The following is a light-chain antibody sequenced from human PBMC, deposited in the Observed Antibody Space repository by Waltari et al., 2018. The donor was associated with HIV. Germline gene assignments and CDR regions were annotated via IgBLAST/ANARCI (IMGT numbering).Light chain of an antibody. V-gene: IGLV2-8*01. Sequence: QSALTPPPSASGSPGQSATISCTGTSSHVGAYNYVSWCQQHPGKAPKRMIYDVTKPPSGVPDRFSVSKARNTASLTVSGLQAEDEADYYCASHAGSKDVFGGGTRLTVL. CDR3: ASHAGSKDV. CDR1: SSHVGAYNY. CDR2: DVT. J-gene: IGLJ2*01.